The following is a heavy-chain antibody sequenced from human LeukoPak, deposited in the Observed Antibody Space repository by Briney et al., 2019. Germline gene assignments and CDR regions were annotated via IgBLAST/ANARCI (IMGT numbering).Heavy chain of an antibody. CDR3: AREPYYDYVWGSYSYGMDV. Sequence: PGGSLRLSCAASGFTFSSYWMSWVRQAPGKGLVWVSRINSDGSSTSYADSVKGRFTISRDNAKNTLYLQMNSPRAEDTAVYYCAREPYYDYVWGSYSYGMDVWGQGTTVTVSS. D-gene: IGHD3-16*01. V-gene: IGHV3-74*01. J-gene: IGHJ6*02. CDR2: INSDGSST. CDR1: GFTFSSYW.